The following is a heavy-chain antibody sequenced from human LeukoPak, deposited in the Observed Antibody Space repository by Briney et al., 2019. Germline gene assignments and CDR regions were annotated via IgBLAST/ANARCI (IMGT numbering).Heavy chain of an antibody. CDR1: GGSISSGGYS. V-gene: IGHV4-30-2*01. CDR2: IYHSGST. D-gene: IGHD6-19*01. Sequence: SETLSLTCAVSGGSISSGGYSWSWIRQPPGKGLEWIGYIYHSGSTYYNPSLKSRVTISVDRSKNQFSLKLSSVTAADTAVYYCARDRYSSGWPYYYYGMDVWGQGTTVTVSS. J-gene: IGHJ6*02. CDR3: ARDRYSSGWPYYYYGMDV.